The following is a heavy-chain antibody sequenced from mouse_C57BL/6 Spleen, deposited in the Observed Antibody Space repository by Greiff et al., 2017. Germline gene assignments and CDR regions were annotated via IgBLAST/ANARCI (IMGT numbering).Heavy chain of an antibody. D-gene: IGHD1-1*01. Sequence: QVQLKQPGAELVKPGASVKMSCKAFGYTFTSYWITWVKQRPGQGLEWIGDIYPGSGSTNYNEKFKSKATLTVDTSSSTAYMQLSSLTSEDSAVYYCARWDYGSSYYAMDYWGQGTSVTVSS. V-gene: IGHV1-55*01. CDR3: ARWDYGSSYYAMDY. CDR2: IYPGSGST. J-gene: IGHJ4*01. CDR1: GYTFTSYW.